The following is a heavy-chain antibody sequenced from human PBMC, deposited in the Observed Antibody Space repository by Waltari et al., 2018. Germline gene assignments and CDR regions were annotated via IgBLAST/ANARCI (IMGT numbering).Heavy chain of an antibody. J-gene: IGHJ4*02. CDR3: ARQSYGSDSGHY. CDR1: GSSISSGYY. Sequence: QVQLQESGPGLVKPSETLSLTCAVSGSSISSGYYWGWIRQPPGKGLEWIGSIYHSGSTYYNPSLKSRVTISVDTSKNQFSLKLSSVTAADTAVYYCARQSYGSDSGHYWGQGTLVTVSS. CDR2: IYHSGST. D-gene: IGHD3-10*01. V-gene: IGHV4-38-2*01.